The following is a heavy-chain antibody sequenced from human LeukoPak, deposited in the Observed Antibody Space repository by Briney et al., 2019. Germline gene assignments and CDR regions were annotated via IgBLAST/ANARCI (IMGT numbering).Heavy chain of an antibody. J-gene: IGHJ4*02. Sequence: ASVKVSCKASGYTFTNYGISWVRQAPGQGLEWMGWISVYTGNTNFAQKLQGRVTMTTDTSTSTAYMELRSLGSDDTAVYYCARECEGSRSSWDPTSVKDYFDYWGQGTLVTVSS. CDR1: GYTFTNYG. CDR2: ISVYTGNT. V-gene: IGHV1-18*01. CDR3: ARECEGSRSSWDPTSVKDYFDY. D-gene: IGHD6-13*01.